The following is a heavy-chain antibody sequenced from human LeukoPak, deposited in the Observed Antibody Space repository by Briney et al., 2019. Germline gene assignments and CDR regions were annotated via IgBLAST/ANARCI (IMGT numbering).Heavy chain of an antibody. CDR1: GFTFSNAW. D-gene: IGHD3-3*01. CDR3: TTKPRTSISL. J-gene: IGHJ4*02. Sequence: PGGSLRLSCEASGFTFSNAWMSWVRQAPGKGLEWVGRIKSKIDGGATDYAAPVKGRFTISRDDSKNTLYLQMSSLKTEDTAVYYCTTKPRTSISLWGQGTLVTVSS. V-gene: IGHV3-15*01. CDR2: IKSKIDGGAT.